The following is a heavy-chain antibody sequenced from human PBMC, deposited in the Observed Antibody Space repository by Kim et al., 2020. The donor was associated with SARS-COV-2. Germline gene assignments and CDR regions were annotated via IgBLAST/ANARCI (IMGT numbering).Heavy chain of an antibody. D-gene: IGHD3-22*01. Sequence: SETLSLTCTVSGGSISSSSYYWGWIRQPPGKGLEWIGSIYYSGSTYYNPSLKGRVTISVDTSKNQFSLKLSSVTAADTAVYYCARQRITMIVVVTNFDYWGQGTLVTVSS. J-gene: IGHJ4*02. CDR2: IYYSGST. CDR3: ARQRITMIVVVTNFDY. CDR1: GGSISSSSYY. V-gene: IGHV4-39*01.